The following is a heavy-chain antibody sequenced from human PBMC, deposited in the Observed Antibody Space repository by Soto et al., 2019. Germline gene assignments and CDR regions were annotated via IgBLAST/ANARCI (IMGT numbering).Heavy chain of an antibody. V-gene: IGHV3-23*01. CDR1: GFSFNPYV. Sequence: GGSLRLSCVASGFSFNPYVMAWVRQAPGKGLEWVSAIRSNTAITHYPDSMRGRFTISRVNSKNTIFLQMHSLRAEDTAVYYCAKDGCTSTTCSFDYWGQGALVTVSS. CDR2: IRSNTAIT. CDR3: AKDGCTSTTCSFDY. D-gene: IGHD2-2*01. J-gene: IGHJ4*02.